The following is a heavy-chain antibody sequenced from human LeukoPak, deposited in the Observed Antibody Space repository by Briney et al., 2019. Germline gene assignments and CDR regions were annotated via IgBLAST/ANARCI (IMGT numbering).Heavy chain of an antibody. Sequence: ASVKVSCKASGYTFTGYYMHWVRQAPGQGLEWMGWISAYNGNTNYAQKLQGRVTMTTDTSTSTAYMELRSLRSDDTAVYYCARDIYDSSGYLFAYYYYGMDVWGQGTTVTVSS. D-gene: IGHD3-22*01. V-gene: IGHV1-18*04. CDR3: ARDIYDSSGYLFAYYYYGMDV. CDR1: GYTFTGYY. J-gene: IGHJ6*02. CDR2: ISAYNGNT.